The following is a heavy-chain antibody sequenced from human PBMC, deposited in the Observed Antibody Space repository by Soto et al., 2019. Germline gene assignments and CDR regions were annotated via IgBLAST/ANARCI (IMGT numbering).Heavy chain of an antibody. CDR1: GFNFKKFA. J-gene: IGHJ4*02. CDR3: AKADGEQWPIPHLDN. V-gene: IGHV3-23*01. Sequence: EVQLLESGGGVVQPGGSLRLSCVASGFNFKKFAMAWVRQAPGEGLEWVSGISCCGGSTSYADSVKGRFSTARDDSKNTLSLQMNGLRVEDTAQYFCAKADGEQWPIPHLDNWGQGTLVTVS. D-gene: IGHD6-19*01. CDR2: ISCCGGST.